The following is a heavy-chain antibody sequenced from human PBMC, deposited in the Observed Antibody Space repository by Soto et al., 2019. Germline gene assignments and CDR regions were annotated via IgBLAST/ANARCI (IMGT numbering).Heavy chain of an antibody. D-gene: IGHD3-22*01. V-gene: IGHV5-51*01. CDR2: IYPGDSDT. Sequence: GESLKISCKGSGYSFTSYWIGWVRQMPGKGLEWMGIIYPGDSDTRYSPSFQGQVTISADKSISAAYLQWSSLKASDTAMYYCARTHNRVISSNLFDYWGQGTLVTVSS. J-gene: IGHJ4*02. CDR3: ARTHNRVISSNLFDY. CDR1: GYSFTSYW.